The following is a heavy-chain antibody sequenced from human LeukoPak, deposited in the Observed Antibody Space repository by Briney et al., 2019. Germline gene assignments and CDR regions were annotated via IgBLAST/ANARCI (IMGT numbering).Heavy chain of an antibody. CDR2: ISGSGGST. D-gene: IGHD3-9*01. J-gene: IGHJ4*02. CDR1: GFTFSSYA. V-gene: IGHV3-23*01. Sequence: GGSLRLSCAASGFTFSSYAMSLVRQAPWKGLEWVSAISGSGGSTYCADSVKGRFTISRDNSKNTLYLQMNSLRAEDTAVYYFQTEDGIRYFDPPYYFDYWGQGTLVTVSS. CDR3: QTEDGIRYFDPPYYFDY.